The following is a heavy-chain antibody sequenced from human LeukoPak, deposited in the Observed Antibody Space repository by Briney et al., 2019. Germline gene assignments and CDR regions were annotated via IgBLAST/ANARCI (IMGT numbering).Heavy chain of an antibody. J-gene: IGHJ4*02. D-gene: IGHD2-21*01. Sequence: PGGSLRLSCADSGFTLSNNWMNWVRQVPGKGLVWVSQINPDGTGTTYADSVKGRFAISRDNAKNTVYLQMNSLTAEDTAVYYCARVYQFVFDYWGQGTLVTVSS. V-gene: IGHV3-74*03. CDR3: ARVYQFVFDY. CDR1: GFTLSNNW. CDR2: INPDGTGT.